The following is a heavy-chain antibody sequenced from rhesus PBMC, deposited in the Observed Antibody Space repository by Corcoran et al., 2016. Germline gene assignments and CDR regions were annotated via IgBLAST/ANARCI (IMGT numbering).Heavy chain of an antibody. CDR3: AKDRGYSWNNGGLDS. Sequence: EVQLVESGGGLAKPGGSLRLSCAASGFTFSSYWMNWVRQAPGKGLEWVSAIISGGGSPYDADSVNGRFTITRDNSKNTLALQMNSMRAEDTAVYYCAKDRGYSWNNGGLDSWGQGVVVTVSS. J-gene: IGHJ6*01. CDR2: IISGGGSP. CDR1: GFTFSSYW. D-gene: IGHD1-20*01. V-gene: IGHV3S25*01.